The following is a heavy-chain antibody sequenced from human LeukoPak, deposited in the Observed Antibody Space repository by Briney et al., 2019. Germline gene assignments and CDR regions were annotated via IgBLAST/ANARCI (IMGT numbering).Heavy chain of an antibody. D-gene: IGHD6-19*01. CDR2: ICSGGST. CDR3: ARIYSSGWYEWFDY. CDR1: GFTVSSNY. V-gene: IGHV3-53*01. J-gene: IGHJ4*02. Sequence: GGSLRLSCAASGFTVSSNYMSWVRQAPGKGLEWVSVICSGGSTYYADSVKGRFTISRDNSKNTLYLQMNSLRAEDTAVYYCARIYSSGWYEWFDYWGQGTLVTVSS.